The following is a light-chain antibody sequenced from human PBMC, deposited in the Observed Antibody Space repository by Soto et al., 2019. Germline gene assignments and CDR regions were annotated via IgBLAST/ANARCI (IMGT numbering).Light chain of an antibody. V-gene: IGKV3-20*01. CDR1: QSVSIH. Sequence: EIVLTQSPGTLSLSPGERATLSCRASQSVSIHLAWYQQKPGQAPRLLIYDTSTRATGIPARFSGSGSGTDFTLTISRLEPEDFAVYFCQQYGSSVKTFGQGTKVDNK. CDR2: DTS. CDR3: QQYGSSVKT. J-gene: IGKJ1*01.